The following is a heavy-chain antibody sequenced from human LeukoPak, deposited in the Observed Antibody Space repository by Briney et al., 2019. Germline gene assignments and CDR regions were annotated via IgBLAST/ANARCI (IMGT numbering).Heavy chain of an antibody. CDR2: ITDSGINT. CDR1: GFTFSSYA. D-gene: IGHD2-15*01. J-gene: IGHJ4*02. CDR3: AKGTLGSCSGASCYPLDY. V-gene: IGHV3-23*01. Sequence: QPGGSLRLSCAASGFTFSSYAMAWVRQAPVKGLEWVSVITDSGINTYYTDSVKGRFTISRDNSKNTLYLQMNSLRAEDTAVYYCAKGTLGSCSGASCYPLDYWCQGTLVTVSS.